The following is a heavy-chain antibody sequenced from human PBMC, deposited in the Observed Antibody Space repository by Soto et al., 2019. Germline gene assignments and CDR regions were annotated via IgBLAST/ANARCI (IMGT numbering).Heavy chain of an antibody. CDR3: ARGPRYCSGGSCYLYYYYGMDV. CDR1: GGSFSGYY. V-gene: IGHV4-34*01. Sequence: QVQLQQWGAGLLKPSETLSLTCAVYGGSFSGYYWSWIRQPPGKGLEWIGEINHSGVTNYNPSLKSRVTISVDTSTNQCSLKLSSVTAADTAVYYCARGPRYCSGGSCYLYYYYGMDVWGQGTTVTVSS. J-gene: IGHJ6*02. D-gene: IGHD2-15*01. CDR2: INHSGVT.